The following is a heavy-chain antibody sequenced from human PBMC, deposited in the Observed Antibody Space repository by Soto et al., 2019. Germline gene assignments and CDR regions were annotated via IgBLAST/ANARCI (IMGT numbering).Heavy chain of an antibody. J-gene: IGHJ5*02. CDR2: ISGSGGST. CDR3: ATIAAAGKVYNWFDP. Sequence: PVGSLRLSCAASGFTFSSYAMSWVRQAPGKGLEWVSAISGSGGSTYYADSVKGRFTISRDNSKNTLYLQMNSLRAEDTAVYYCATIAAAGKVYNWFDPWGQGTLVTVSS. V-gene: IGHV3-23*01. D-gene: IGHD6-13*01. CDR1: GFTFSSYA.